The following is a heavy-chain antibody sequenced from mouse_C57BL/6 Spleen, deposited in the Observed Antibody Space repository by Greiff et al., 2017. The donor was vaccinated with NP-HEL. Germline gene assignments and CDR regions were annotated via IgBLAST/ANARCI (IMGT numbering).Heavy chain of an antibody. CDR3: ARQAYYSNFDY. V-gene: IGHV1-78*01. CDR2: IYPRDGST. CDR1: GYTFTDHT. Sequence: VQGVESDAELVKPGASVKISCKVSGYTFTDHTIHWMKQRPEQGLEWIGYIYPRDGSTKYNEKFKGKATLTADKSSSTAYMQLNSLTSEDTAVYFCARQAYYSNFDYWGQGTTLTVSS. D-gene: IGHD2-5*01. J-gene: IGHJ2*01.